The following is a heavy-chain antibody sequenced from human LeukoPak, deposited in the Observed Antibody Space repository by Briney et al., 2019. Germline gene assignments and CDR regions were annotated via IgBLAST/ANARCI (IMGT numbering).Heavy chain of an antibody. CDR3: ARGRKGGYSSSWLYWYFDL. J-gene: IGHJ2*01. Sequence: PSETLSLTCAVSGGSISSGGYSWSWIRQPPGKGLEWTGYIYHSGSTYYNPSLKSRVTISVDRSKNQFSLKLSSVTAADTAVYYCARGRKGGYSSSWLYWYFDLWGRGTLVTVSS. V-gene: IGHV4-30-2*01. D-gene: IGHD6-13*01. CDR2: IYHSGST. CDR1: GGSISSGGYS.